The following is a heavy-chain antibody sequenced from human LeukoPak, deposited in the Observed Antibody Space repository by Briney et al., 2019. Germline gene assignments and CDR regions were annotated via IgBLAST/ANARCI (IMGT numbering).Heavy chain of an antibody. J-gene: IGHJ5*02. CDR1: GGSISSYY. V-gene: IGHV4-59*08. Sequence: SETLSLTCTVSGGSISSYYWSWIRQPPGKGLEWIGYIYYSGSTNYNPSLKSRVTISVDTSKNQFSLKLGSVTAADTAVYYCARFYYARWFDPWGQGTLVTVSS. D-gene: IGHD3-22*01. CDR2: IYYSGST. CDR3: ARFYYARWFDP.